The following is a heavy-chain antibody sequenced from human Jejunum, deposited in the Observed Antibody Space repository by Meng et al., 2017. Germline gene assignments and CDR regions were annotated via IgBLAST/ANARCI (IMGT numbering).Heavy chain of an antibody. V-gene: IGHV1-2*06. CDR3: ARGWDNGNYAPRQPDF. J-gene: IGHJ4*02. Sequence: ASVKVSCKASGYTFVGYQIHWVRQAPGQGLEWMGRINPCTGATSYAQKFQGRVTMTRDTSISTAYMELSRQTAGDTAVYYCARGWDNGNYAPRQPDFWGQGTLVTVSS. CDR2: INPCTGAT. D-gene: IGHD4-11*01. CDR1: GYTFVGYQ.